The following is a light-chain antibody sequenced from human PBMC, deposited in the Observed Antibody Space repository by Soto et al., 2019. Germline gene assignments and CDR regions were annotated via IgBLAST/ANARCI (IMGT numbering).Light chain of an antibody. V-gene: IGKV1-5*03. CDR1: QSISSW. Sequence: DIQMTQSPSTLSASVGDRVTITCRASQSISSWLTWYQHKPGKAPKLLIYKASSLESGVPSRFRGSGSGTEFTLTISSLQPDDFATCYCQQFDSYPLTFGGGTKVEIK. CDR2: KAS. J-gene: IGKJ4*02. CDR3: QQFDSYPLT.